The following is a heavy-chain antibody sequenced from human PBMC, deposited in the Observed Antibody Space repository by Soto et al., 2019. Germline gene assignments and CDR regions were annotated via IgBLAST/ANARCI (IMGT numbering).Heavy chain of an antibody. CDR1: GFTFSSYG. Sequence: QVQLVESGGGVVQPGRSLRLSCAASGFTFSSYGMHWVRQAPGKGLEWVAVISYDGSNKYYADSVKGRSTISRDNSKNTLYLQMNSLRAEDTAVYYCAKDHSSRSGYFDLWGRGTLVTVSS. CDR2: ISYDGSNK. CDR3: AKDHSSRSGYFDL. J-gene: IGHJ2*01. D-gene: IGHD2-15*01. V-gene: IGHV3-30*18.